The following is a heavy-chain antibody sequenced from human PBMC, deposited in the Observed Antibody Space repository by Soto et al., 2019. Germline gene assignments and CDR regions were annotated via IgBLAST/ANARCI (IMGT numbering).Heavy chain of an antibody. Sequence: QVQLVQSGAEVKKPGSSVKVSCKASGGTFSSYAISWERQAPGQGLEWMGGIIPIFGTANYAQKFQGRVTITADESTSTAYMELSSLRSEDTAVYYCAREGYYYDSSGYLPGAFDIWGQGTMVTVSS. CDR3: AREGYYYDSSGYLPGAFDI. CDR2: IIPIFGTA. CDR1: GGTFSSYA. V-gene: IGHV1-69*01. D-gene: IGHD3-22*01. J-gene: IGHJ3*02.